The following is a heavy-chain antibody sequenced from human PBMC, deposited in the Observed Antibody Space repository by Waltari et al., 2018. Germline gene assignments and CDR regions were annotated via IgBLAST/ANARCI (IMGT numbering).Heavy chain of an antibody. CDR2: INSISTTI. CDR1: EFTFSSYR. CDR3: ARENYYGSGTYPMDV. V-gene: IGHV3-48*02. J-gene: IGHJ6*04. Sequence: EVQLVESGGGLVQPGGSLRLSCAASEFTFSSYRMNWVRQAPGKGREWVSYINSISTTIYYADSVKGRFTISRDNAKNSLYLQMNSLRDEDTAVYYCARENYYGSGTYPMDVWGKGTTVTVSS. D-gene: IGHD3-10*01.